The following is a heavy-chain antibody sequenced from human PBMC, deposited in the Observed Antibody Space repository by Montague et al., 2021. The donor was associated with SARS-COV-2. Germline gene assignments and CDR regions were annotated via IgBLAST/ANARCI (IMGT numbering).Heavy chain of an antibody. J-gene: IGHJ4*02. Sequence: CAISGDSVAGDIATWRWVRQSPARDLEWLVRTYYRSKRYNDYAESVKSRITIDPDTSKHQFSLHLNSVTPEDTAVYYCARIPVGSKYYFDFWGQGTLVTVSS. D-gene: IGHD2-2*01. CDR3: ARIPVGSKYYFDF. CDR2: TYYRSKRYN. CDR1: GDSVAGDIAT. V-gene: IGHV6-1*01.